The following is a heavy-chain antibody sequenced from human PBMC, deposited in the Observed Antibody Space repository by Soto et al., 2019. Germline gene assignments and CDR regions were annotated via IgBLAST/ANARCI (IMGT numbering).Heavy chain of an antibody. Sequence: SQTLSRTCAISGDSVASNSAAWKCIRQSPSRGLEWLGRTYCRSKWYNDYAVSVKSRITINSDTSKNQFSLQLNSVTPEDTAVYYCARGWQLDYWAQGTLVTVSS. CDR2: TYCRSKWYN. CDR1: GDSVASNSAA. D-gene: IGHD6-13*01. CDR3: ARGWQLDY. J-gene: IGHJ4*02. V-gene: IGHV6-1*01.